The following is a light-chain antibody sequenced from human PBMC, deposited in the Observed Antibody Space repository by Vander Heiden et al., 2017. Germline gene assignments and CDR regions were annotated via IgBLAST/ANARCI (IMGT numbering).Light chain of an antibody. CDR2: KVS. CDR1: QSVRSW. V-gene: IGKV1-5*03. CDR3: QHYDSYSWT. Sequence: DVQMTQPPSTLSASVGDRVIITCRASQSVRSWVAWYQQKPGKAPNLLIYKVSNLESGVPSRFSGSGSETEFTLTISSLQPDDFATYYCQHYDSYSWTFGQGTKVEIK. J-gene: IGKJ1*01.